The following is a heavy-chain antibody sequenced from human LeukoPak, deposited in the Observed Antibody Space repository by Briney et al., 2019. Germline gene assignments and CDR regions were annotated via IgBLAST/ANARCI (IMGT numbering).Heavy chain of an antibody. V-gene: IGHV3-11*03. Sequence: GGSLRLSRAASGFTFSDYYMSWIRQAPGKGLEWVSYISSSSSYTNYADSVKGRFTISRDNAKNSLYLQMNSLRAEDTAVYYCATQSPQYCSSTSCYTYWGQGTLVTVSS. J-gene: IGHJ4*02. CDR2: ISSSSSYT. CDR3: ATQSPQYCSSTSCYTY. CDR1: GFTFSDYY. D-gene: IGHD2-2*02.